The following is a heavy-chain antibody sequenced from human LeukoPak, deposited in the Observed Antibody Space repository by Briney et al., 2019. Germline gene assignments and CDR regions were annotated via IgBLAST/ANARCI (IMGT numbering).Heavy chain of an antibody. V-gene: IGHV4-61*02. J-gene: IGHJ5*02. Sequence: PSETLSLTCTVSGGSISSGSYYWSWIRQPAGKGLEWIGRIYTSGSTNYNPSLKSRVTISVDTSKNQFSLKLSSVTAADTALYYCARWGTAAIGLGWFDPWGQGTLVTVSS. CDR3: ARWGTAAIGLGWFDP. CDR1: GGSISSGSYY. D-gene: IGHD2-2*02. CDR2: IYTSGST.